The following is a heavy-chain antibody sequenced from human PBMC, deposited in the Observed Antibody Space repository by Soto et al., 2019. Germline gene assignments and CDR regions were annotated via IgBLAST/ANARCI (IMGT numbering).Heavy chain of an antibody. CDR2: INWSSGSI. Sequence: EVQLVESGGGLVQPGRSLRLSCAASGSTFDDYAMHWVRQPPGKGLEWFSGINWSSGSIGYADSVKGRFTISRDNAKNSLYLQMNSLRAEDTALYYCAKVGGVTTALYWYFDLWGRGTLVTVS. J-gene: IGHJ2*01. CDR3: AKVGGVTTALYWYFDL. V-gene: IGHV3-9*01. CDR1: GSTFDDYA. D-gene: IGHD2-15*01.